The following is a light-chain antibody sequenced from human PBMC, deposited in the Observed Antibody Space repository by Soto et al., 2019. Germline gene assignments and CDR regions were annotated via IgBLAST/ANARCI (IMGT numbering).Light chain of an antibody. J-gene: IGLJ1*01. CDR3: DSYTSSSSYV. Sequence: QSALTQPASVSGSPGQSITISCTGTSSDVGGYKYVYWHQQHPGKAPKLMIYDVSNRPSGVSDRFSGSKSGNTASLTISGLQSEDEADYYCDSYTSSSSYVFGTGTKLTVL. CDR1: SSDVGGYKY. CDR2: DVS. V-gene: IGLV2-14*01.